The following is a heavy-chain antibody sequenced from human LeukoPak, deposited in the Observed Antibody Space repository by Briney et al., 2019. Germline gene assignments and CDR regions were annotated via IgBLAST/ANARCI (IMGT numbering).Heavy chain of an antibody. D-gene: IGHD6-19*01. Sequence: GGSLRLSCAASGFTLSRYWMHWVRQAPGGGLVWVSRINNDGSKIDYADFAKGRFTISRDNTKNSLYLQMNSLRAEDTAVYYCLGGTGWIFDYWGQGTLVTVSS. CDR2: INNDGSKI. V-gene: IGHV3-74*01. CDR3: LGGTGWIFDY. J-gene: IGHJ4*02. CDR1: GFTLSRYW.